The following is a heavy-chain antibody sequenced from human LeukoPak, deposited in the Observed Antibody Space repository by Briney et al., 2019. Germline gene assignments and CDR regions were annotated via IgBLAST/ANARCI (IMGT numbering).Heavy chain of an antibody. Sequence: SETLSLTCTVSGGSISSSTYYWGWLRQPPGKGLEWIGSIYYSGNTYYNPSLKSRITISVDTSKNQFSLKLSSVTAADTAVYYCARDLQQLVQVLFDYWGQGTLVTVSS. CDR1: GGSISSSTYY. J-gene: IGHJ4*02. CDR2: IYYSGNT. D-gene: IGHD6-13*01. V-gene: IGHV4-39*07. CDR3: ARDLQQLVQVLFDY.